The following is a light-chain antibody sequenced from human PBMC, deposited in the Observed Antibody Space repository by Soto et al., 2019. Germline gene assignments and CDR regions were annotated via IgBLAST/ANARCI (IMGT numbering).Light chain of an antibody. Sequence: QLVLTQPPSASASLGASVTLTCTLSSGYSYDRVDWYQQRPGKGSRFVMRVGTGGIEGSKGDGIPDRFSVLGSGLNRYLTIKNIREEDESDYYCGTDHGSGSDFVWLFGGGTKLPVL. CDR3: GTDHGSGSDFVWL. V-gene: IGLV9-49*01. J-gene: IGLJ2*01. CDR1: SGYSYDR. CDR2: VGTGGIEG.